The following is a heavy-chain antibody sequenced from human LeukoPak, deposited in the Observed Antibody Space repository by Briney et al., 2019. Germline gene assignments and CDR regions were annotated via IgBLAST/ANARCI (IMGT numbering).Heavy chain of an antibody. D-gene: IGHD5-12*01. CDR3: ARGGGYDSYFDY. CDR1: GYTFIGYY. J-gene: IGHJ4*02. V-gene: IGHV1-2*02. Sequence: ASVKVSCKASGYTFIGYYMHCVRQAPGQGLEWMGWINPNSGGTNYAQKFQDRVTMTRDTSISTAYMELSRLTSDDTAVYYCARGGGYDSYFDYWGQGTLVTVSS. CDR2: INPNSGGT.